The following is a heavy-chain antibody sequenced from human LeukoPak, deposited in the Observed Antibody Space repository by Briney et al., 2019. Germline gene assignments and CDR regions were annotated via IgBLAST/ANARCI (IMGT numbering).Heavy chain of an antibody. J-gene: IGHJ4*02. D-gene: IGHD6-13*01. V-gene: IGHV4-39*07. Sequence: PSETLSLTCTVSGGSISSGSYYWGWIRQPPGKGLEWIGSIYYSGSTYYNPSLKSRVTISVDTSKNQFSLKLSSVTAADTAVYYCARSVGIGLPAAGKPYFDYWGQGTLVTVSS. CDR3: ARSVGIGLPAAGKPYFDY. CDR2: IYYSGST. CDR1: GGSISSGSYY.